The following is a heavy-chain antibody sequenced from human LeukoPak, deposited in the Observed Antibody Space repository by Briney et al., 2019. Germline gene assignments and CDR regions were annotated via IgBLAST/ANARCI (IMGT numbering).Heavy chain of an antibody. V-gene: IGHV1-69*05. Sequence: SVKVSCKASGGTFSSYAISWVRQAPGQGLEWMGGIIPIFGTANYAQKFQGRVTITTDESTSTAYMELSSLRSEDTAVYYCAREATFSRDPYYYYYMDVWGKGTTVTVS. CDR3: AREATFSRDPYYYYYMDV. J-gene: IGHJ6*03. D-gene: IGHD3-16*01. CDR2: IIPIFGTA. CDR1: GGTFSSYA.